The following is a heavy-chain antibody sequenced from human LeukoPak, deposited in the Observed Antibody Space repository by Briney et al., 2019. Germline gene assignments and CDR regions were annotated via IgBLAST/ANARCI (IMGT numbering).Heavy chain of an antibody. D-gene: IGHD2/OR15-2a*01. CDR3: TRDWFHAIDY. CDR2: INWNGGST. V-gene: IGHV3-20*04. J-gene: IGHJ4*02. CDR1: GFTFDDYG. Sequence: GGSLRLSCAASGFTFDDYGMSWVRQAPGKGLEWVSGINWNGGSTGYADSVKGRFTISRDNAKNSLYLQMNSLRAEDTAVYYCTRDWFHAIDYWGQGTLVTVSS.